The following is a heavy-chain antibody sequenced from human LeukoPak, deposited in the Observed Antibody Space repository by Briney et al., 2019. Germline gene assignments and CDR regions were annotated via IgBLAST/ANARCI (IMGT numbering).Heavy chain of an antibody. J-gene: IGHJ4*02. Sequence: SETLSLTCTVSGGSISSSGYYWVWIRQPPGKGLEWIGCIYYTGSTYSNPSLKSRVTISVDTSKNQFSLKLSSVTAADTAVYYCARDQGGYGTNEYWGQGTLVTVSS. V-gene: IGHV4-39*07. D-gene: IGHD5-12*01. CDR3: ARDQGGYGTNEY. CDR1: GGSISSSGYY. CDR2: IYYTGST.